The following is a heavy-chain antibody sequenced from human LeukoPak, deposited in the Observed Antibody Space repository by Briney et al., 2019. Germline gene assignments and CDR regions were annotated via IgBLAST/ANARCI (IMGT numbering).Heavy chain of an antibody. Sequence: PGGSLRLSCAASGFTFSSYSMNWVRQAPGKGLEWVSYISSSSSTIYYADSVKGRFTISRDNAKNSLYLQMNSLRAEDTAVYYYARDFLGYYYDSSGSFDYWGQGTLVTVSS. CDR1: GFTFSSYS. CDR3: ARDFLGYYYDSSGSFDY. J-gene: IGHJ4*02. D-gene: IGHD3-22*01. V-gene: IGHV3-48*04. CDR2: ISSSSSTI.